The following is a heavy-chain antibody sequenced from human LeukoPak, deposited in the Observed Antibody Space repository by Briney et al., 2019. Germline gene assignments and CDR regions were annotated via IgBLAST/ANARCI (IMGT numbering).Heavy chain of an antibody. Sequence: ASVKVSCKASGYTFTRFGISWVRQAPGQGLEWMGWISGYNDNPHYARSFQGRVTMTTDTSSSTAYMELRSLGSDDTAVYYCARVGRDCRDTRCTWSDWLDPWGQGTLVTVSS. CDR2: ISGYNDNP. CDR1: GYTFTRFG. D-gene: IGHD2-2*01. J-gene: IGHJ5*02. V-gene: IGHV1-18*01. CDR3: ARVGRDCRDTRCTWSDWLDP.